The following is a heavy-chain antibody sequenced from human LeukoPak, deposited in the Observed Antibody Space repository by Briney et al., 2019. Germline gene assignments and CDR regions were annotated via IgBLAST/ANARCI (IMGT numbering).Heavy chain of an antibody. V-gene: IGHV1-69*13. CDR1: GGTFSTYA. D-gene: IGHD3-10*01. Sequence: GASVKVSCKASGGTFSTYAISWVRQAPGQGLEWMGGIIPIFGTANYAQKFQGRVTITADESTSTAYMELSILGSDDTAVYYCARALIPRYYYGGYWGQGTLVTVSS. J-gene: IGHJ4*02. CDR2: IIPIFGTA. CDR3: ARALIPRYYYGGY.